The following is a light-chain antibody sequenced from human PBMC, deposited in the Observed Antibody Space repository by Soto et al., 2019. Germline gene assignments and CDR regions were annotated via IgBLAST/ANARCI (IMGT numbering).Light chain of an antibody. CDR2: GNS. J-gene: IGLJ7*01. CDR3: QSYDSSLSGSGAV. V-gene: IGLV1-40*01. Sequence: QSVLTQPPSVSGAPGQRVTISCTGSSSNIGAGYDVHWYQQLPGTAPKLLIYGNSNRPSGVPDRFSGSKSGTSASLAITGLQAEDEADYYCQSYDSSLSGSGAVFGGGTPLTVL. CDR1: SSNIGAGYD.